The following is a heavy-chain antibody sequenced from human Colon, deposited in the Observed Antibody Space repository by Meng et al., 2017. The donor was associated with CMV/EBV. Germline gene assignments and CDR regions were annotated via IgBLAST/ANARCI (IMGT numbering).Heavy chain of an antibody. V-gene: IGHV3-21*01. Sequence: EVQLVESGGXLVMPGGXLRLSCAASGFTFTTYTMNWVRQAPGKGLEWISSISSRNSYIYYADSVKGRFTISRDNAKNSLYLQMNSLRDEDTAVYYCARDQLAGGSGTFSDWGQGTLVTVSS. CDR1: GFTFTTYT. J-gene: IGHJ4*02. CDR3: ARDQLAGGSGTFSD. D-gene: IGHD3-16*01. CDR2: ISSRNSYI.